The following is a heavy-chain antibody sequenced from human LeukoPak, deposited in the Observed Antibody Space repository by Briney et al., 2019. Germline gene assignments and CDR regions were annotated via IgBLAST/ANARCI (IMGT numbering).Heavy chain of an antibody. CDR2: ISGSGGST. Sequence: GGSLRLSCAASGFTFSSYAMSWVRQAPAKGLEWVSAISGSGGSTYYADSVKGRFTISRDNSKNTLYLQMNSLRAEDTAVYYCAKGQNSRGYSRDYWGQGTLVTVPS. CDR3: AKGQNSRGYSRDY. V-gene: IGHV3-23*01. D-gene: IGHD5-18*01. CDR1: GFTFSSYA. J-gene: IGHJ4*02.